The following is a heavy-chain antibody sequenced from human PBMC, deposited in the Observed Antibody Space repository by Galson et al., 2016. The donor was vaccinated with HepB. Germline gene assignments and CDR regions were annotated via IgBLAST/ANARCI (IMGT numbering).Heavy chain of an antibody. J-gene: IGHJ4*02. CDR3: AGHRGATYGPYDY. CDR1: GFVFSNVW. CDR2: MYHNGRT. V-gene: IGHV4-4*02. Sequence: SLRLSCAASGFVFSNVWMSWVRQTPAKGLEWIGDMYHNGRTNYNPSLKSRVTLSMDNSKNQFSLRLSSVTAADTAIYYCAGHRGATYGPYDYWGQGTLVTVSS. D-gene: IGHD4-17*01.